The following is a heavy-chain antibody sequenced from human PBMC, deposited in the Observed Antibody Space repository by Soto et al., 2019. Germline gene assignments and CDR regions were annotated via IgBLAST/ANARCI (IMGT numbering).Heavy chain of an antibody. J-gene: IGHJ6*01. D-gene: IGHD3-10*01. CDR1: GGTFSNFA. V-gene: IGHV1-69*12. CDR2: IIPIDATV. CDR3: ARDLLGFGYTYGDV. Sequence: QVQLVQSGAEVKKPGSSVKVSCKASGGTFSNFALISWVRQDPGQGLEWMGGIIPIDATVNYAQKFQGRITLTADESTTTAYMDLCSLRSEDTAVYYCARDLLGFGYTYGDVWGQGTTVTVSS.